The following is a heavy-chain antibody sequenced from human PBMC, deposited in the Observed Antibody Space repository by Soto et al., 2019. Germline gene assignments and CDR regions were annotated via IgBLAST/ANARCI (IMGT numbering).Heavy chain of an antibody. Sequence: SVSNAWMNWVRQAPGKGLEWVGRIKSKPDGETTDYAAPVKGRFIISRDDSKNTLYLQMNSLKTEDTAVYYCTTDLASTEADYWGQGTLVTVSS. CDR1: SVSNAW. V-gene: IGHV3-15*07. D-gene: IGHD3-3*02. CDR2: IKSKPDGETT. CDR3: TTDLASTEADY. J-gene: IGHJ4*02.